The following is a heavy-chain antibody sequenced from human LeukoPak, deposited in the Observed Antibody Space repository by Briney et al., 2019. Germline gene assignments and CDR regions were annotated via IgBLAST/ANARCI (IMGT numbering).Heavy chain of an antibody. J-gene: IGHJ4*02. D-gene: IGHD3-22*01. CDR1: GFTFSSYA. CDR2: ITSNGGST. Sequence: GGSLILSCAASGFTFSSYAMHWVRQAPGKGLEYVSAITSNGGSTYYGDSVKGRFTISRDNSQNTLYLQMSSLRAEDTAVYYCVKDYYDSSGPIWGQGTLVTVSS. CDR3: VKDYYDSSGPI. V-gene: IGHV3-64D*06.